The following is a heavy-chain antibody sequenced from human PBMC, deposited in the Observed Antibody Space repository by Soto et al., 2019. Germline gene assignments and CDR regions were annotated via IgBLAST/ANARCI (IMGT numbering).Heavy chain of an antibody. V-gene: IGHV3-48*01. CDR2: ISSGSGTI. D-gene: IGHD2-2*01. Sequence: GSLGLSCAASGFTFSVYWLDWVRQGPGEGLEWFSYISSGSGTIYYADSVKGRFTVSRDNANNSLYLQMNSLRVEDTAVYYCAREDRYQIDYRGQRTLVTVSS. CDR3: AREDRYQIDY. J-gene: IGHJ4*02. CDR1: GFTFSVYW.